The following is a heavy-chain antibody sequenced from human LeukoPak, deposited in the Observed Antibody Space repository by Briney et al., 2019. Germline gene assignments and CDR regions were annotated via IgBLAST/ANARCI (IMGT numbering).Heavy chain of an antibody. D-gene: IGHD4-23*01. J-gene: IGHJ6*02. Sequence: GGSLRHSCAASGFTFSSYAMHWVRQAPGKGLEWVAVISYDGSNKYYADSVKGRFTISRDNSKNTLYLQMNSLRAEDTAVYYCARKKSPQAVVTPGGMDVWGQRTPVTVSS. CDR3: ARKKSPQAVVTPGGMDV. V-gene: IGHV3-30-3*01. CDR1: GFTFSSYA. CDR2: ISYDGSNK.